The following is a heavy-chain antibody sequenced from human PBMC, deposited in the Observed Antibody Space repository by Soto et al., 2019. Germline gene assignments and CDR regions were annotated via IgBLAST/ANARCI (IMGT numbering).Heavy chain of an antibody. CDR2: ISYDGSNK. J-gene: IGHJ5*02. Sequence: PGGSLRLSCAASGFTFSSCGMHWVRQAPGKGLEWVAVISYDGSNKYYADSVKGRFTISRDNSKNTLYLQMNSLRAEDTAVYYCAKVWAEGPYNWFDPWGQGTLVTVSS. D-gene: IGHD1-26*01. V-gene: IGHV3-30*18. CDR1: GFTFSSCG. CDR3: AKVWAEGPYNWFDP.